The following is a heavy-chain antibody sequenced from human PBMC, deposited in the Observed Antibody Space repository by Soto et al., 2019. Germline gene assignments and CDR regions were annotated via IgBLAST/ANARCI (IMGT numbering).Heavy chain of an antibody. D-gene: IGHD1-1*01. CDR2: INHSGST. Sequence: PSETLSLTCAVYGGSFSGYYWSWIRQPPGKGLEWIGEINHSGSTNYNPSLKSRVTISVDTSKNQFSLKLSSVTAADTAVYYCARANDLDYWGQGTLVTVSS. CDR3: ARANDLDY. CDR1: GGSFSGYY. J-gene: IGHJ4*02. V-gene: IGHV4-34*01.